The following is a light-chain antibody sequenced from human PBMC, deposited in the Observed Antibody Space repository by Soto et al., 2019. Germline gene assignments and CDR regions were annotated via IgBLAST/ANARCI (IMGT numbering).Light chain of an antibody. V-gene: IGKV1-33*01. CDR1: QDISNY. CDR3: QQYDNPLFT. J-gene: IGKJ3*01. Sequence: DIQMTQSPSSLSASVGDRVTITCQASQDISNYLNWYQQKPGKAPKLLIYDASNLETGVPSRFSGSAPGTDFTFTISSLQPEDIATYYCQQYDNPLFTFGPGTKVDIK. CDR2: DAS.